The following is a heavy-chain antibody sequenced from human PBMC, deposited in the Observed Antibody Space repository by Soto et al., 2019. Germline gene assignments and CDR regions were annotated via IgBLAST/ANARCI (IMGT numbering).Heavy chain of an antibody. J-gene: IGHJ5*02. Sequence: QVQLVQSGAEVKKPGSSVKVSCKASGGTFSSYAISWVRQAPGQGLEWMGGIIPIFGTANYAQKFQGRVTIAADESTSTAYMELSSLRSEDTAVYYCARTVVVPADISGWFDPWGQGTLVTVSS. CDR1: GGTFSSYA. CDR2: IIPIFGTA. CDR3: ARTVVVPADISGWFDP. D-gene: IGHD2-2*02. V-gene: IGHV1-69*01.